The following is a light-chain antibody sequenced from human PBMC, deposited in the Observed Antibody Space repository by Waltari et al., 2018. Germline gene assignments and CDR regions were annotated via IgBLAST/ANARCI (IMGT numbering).Light chain of an antibody. Sequence: QPVLTQPPSVSGAPGQRVTISCSGSYSNIGADYDVHWYQHLPGRAPKLLIYGNTNRPSGVPDRFSGSKSGTSAALAITGLQAEDEADYYCQAYDNSLSGAYFVFGTGTKVTGL. CDR3: QAYDNSLSGAYFV. V-gene: IGLV1-40*01. J-gene: IGLJ1*01. CDR2: GNT. CDR1: YSNIGADYD.